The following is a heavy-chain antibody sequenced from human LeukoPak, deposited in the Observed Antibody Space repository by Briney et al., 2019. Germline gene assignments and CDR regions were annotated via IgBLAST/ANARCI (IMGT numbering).Heavy chain of an antibody. V-gene: IGHV4-39*07. J-gene: IGHJ4*02. D-gene: IGHD4-17*01. Sequence: KPSETLSLTRTVSGGSISSSSYYWGWIRQPPGKGLEWIGSIYYSGSTYYNPSLKSRVTISVDTSKNQFSLKLSSVTAADTAVYYCARLPVAKNYGDFDYWGQGTLVTVSS. CDR3: ARLPVAKNYGDFDY. CDR2: IYYSGST. CDR1: GGSISSSSYY.